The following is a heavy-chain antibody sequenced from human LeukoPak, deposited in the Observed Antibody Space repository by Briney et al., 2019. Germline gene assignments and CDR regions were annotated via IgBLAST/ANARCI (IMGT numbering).Heavy chain of an antibody. CDR3: ARDAGYCSSTSCYPGGYFDY. V-gene: IGHV1-46*01. CDR1: GYTFTSYY. J-gene: IGHJ4*02. D-gene: IGHD2-2*01. Sequence: ASVTVSCKASGYTFTSYYMHWVRQAPGQGLEWMGIINPSGGSTSYAQKFQGRVTMTRDTSTSTVYMELSSLRSEDTAVYYCARDAGYCSSTSCYPGGYFDYWGQGTLVTVSS. CDR2: INPSGGST.